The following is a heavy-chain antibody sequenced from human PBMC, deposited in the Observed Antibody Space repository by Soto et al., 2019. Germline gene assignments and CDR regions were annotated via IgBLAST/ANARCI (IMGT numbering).Heavy chain of an antibody. J-gene: IGHJ3*02. CDR3: AKKGTYYYDSVGGFDI. V-gene: IGHV3-23*01. D-gene: IGHD3-22*01. CDR2: ISGTGGYT. Sequence: EVQLLESGGGLVQPGGSLRLSCVASGFTFSDYAMSWVRQAPGKGLEWVSVISGTGGYTNYADSVRGRFTISRDNSKNTLYLEMNSLRAEDTAVYYCAKKGTYYYDSVGGFDIWGQGTMVTVSS. CDR1: GFTFSDYA.